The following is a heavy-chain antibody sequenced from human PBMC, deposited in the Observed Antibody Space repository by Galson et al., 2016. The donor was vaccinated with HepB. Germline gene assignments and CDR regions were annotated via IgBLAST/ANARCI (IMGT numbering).Heavy chain of an antibody. CDR3: AKEDNIAGATTINN. D-gene: IGHD1-26*01. CDR2: IISGGST. CDR1: GFTFSSYA. J-gene: IGHJ4*02. V-gene: IGHV3-23*01. Sequence: SLRLSCAASGFTFSSYAMTWVRQAPGKGLEWVSVIISGGSTYYAASVKGRFTISRDNSKNTLYVQMNNLGAEDTAVYYCAKEDNIAGATTINNWGQGTLVTVSS.